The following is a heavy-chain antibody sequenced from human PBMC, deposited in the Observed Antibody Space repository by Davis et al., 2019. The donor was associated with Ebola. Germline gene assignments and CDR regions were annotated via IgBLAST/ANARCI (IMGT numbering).Heavy chain of an antibody. CDR1: GGSISSYY. Sequence: SETLSLTCTVSGGSISSYYWSWIRQPPGKGLEWIGEINHSGSTNYNPSLKSRVTISVDTSKNQFSLKLSSVTAADTAVYYCAVGNSGSYFGAFDIWGQGTMVTVSS. D-gene: IGHD1-26*01. V-gene: IGHV4-34*01. CDR2: INHSGST. CDR3: AVGNSGSYFGAFDI. J-gene: IGHJ3*02.